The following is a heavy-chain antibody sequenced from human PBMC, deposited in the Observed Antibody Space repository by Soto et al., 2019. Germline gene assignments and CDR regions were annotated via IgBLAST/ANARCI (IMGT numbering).Heavy chain of an antibody. J-gene: IGHJ4*02. D-gene: IGHD3-10*01. CDR2: ISGSGGST. V-gene: IGHV3-23*01. Sequence: GGSLRLSCAASGFTFSSYAMSWVRQAPGKGLEWVSAISGSGGSTYYADSVKGRFTISRDNSKNTLYLQMNSLRAEDTAVYYCAKKMGDTMVRGVGRLDYWGQGTLVTVSS. CDR3: AKKMGDTMVRGVGRLDY. CDR1: GFTFSSYA.